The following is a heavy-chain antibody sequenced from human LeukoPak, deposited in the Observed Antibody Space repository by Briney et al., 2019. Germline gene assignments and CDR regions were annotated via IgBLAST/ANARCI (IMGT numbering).Heavy chain of an antibody. CDR2: IYTSGST. J-gene: IGHJ4*02. CDR1: GGSISSYY. V-gene: IGHV4-4*07. Sequence: KPSETLSLTCTVSGGSISSYYWSWLGQRAGKGLEGIGRIYTSGSTNSNPSLKSRVTMSVDTSKNQFSLKLSSVTAADTAVYYCARTTMVRSRGNRYYFDYWGQGTLVTVSS. CDR3: ARTTMVRSRGNRYYFDY. D-gene: IGHD3-10*01.